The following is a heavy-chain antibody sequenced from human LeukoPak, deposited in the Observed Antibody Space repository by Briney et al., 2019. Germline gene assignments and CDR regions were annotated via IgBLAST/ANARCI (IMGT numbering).Heavy chain of an antibody. CDR1: GGSVSSGDYY. J-gene: IGHJ1*01. V-gene: IGHV4-30-4*01. Sequence: SETLSLTCTVSGGSVSSGDYYWSWIPQSPEKVLEWIGYISHSGATHYNPSLKSRIAISLDTSRQHFSLKMTSVTAADTAIYFCAAYCSSSSCYGYFPHWGQGALVTVSS. D-gene: IGHD2-2*01. CDR3: AAYCSSSSCYGYFPH. CDR2: ISHSGAT.